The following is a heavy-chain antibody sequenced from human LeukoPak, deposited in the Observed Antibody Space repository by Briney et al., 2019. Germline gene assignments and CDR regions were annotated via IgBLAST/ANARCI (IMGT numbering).Heavy chain of an antibody. CDR2: IYTSGST. J-gene: IGHJ4*02. Sequence: SENLSLTCTVSGDSISSGIYFWTWIRQPAGKGLEWIGRIYTSGSTNYNPSLKSRVTISFDTSKNQFSLRLSSVTAADTAVYYCARAKGTYGVDYWGQGILVTVSS. V-gene: IGHV4-61*02. D-gene: IGHD3-10*01. CDR1: GDSISSGIYF. CDR3: ARAKGTYGVDY.